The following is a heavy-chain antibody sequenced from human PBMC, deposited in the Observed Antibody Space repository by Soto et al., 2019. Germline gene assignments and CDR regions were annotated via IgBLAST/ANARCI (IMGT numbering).Heavy chain of an antibody. CDR3: AKVERAVAGIID. Sequence: EVQLLESGGGLVQPGGSLRLSCAASGFTFSSYAMSCVRQAPGKGLDWVSAISVSVGSTYYADSVKGRFTISRDNSKNTLYLQMNSLRAEDTAVYYCAKVERAVAGIIDWGQGTLVTVSS. V-gene: IGHV3-23*01. CDR1: GFTFSSYA. CDR2: ISVSVGST. D-gene: IGHD6-19*01. J-gene: IGHJ4*02.